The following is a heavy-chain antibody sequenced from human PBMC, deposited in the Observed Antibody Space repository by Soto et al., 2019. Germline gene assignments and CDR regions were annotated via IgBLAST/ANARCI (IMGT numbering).Heavy chain of an antibody. CDR1: GGTFSSYA. CDR3: ASSRIAARLSAYYYGMDV. D-gene: IGHD6-6*01. Sequence: QVQLVQSGAEVKKPGSSVKVSCKASGGTFSSYAISWVRQAPGQGLEWMGGIIPIFGTANYAQKFQGRVTITADESTSTAYMELSSLRSEDTVVYYCASSRIAARLSAYYYGMDVWGQGTTVTVSS. CDR2: IIPIFGTA. V-gene: IGHV1-69*01. J-gene: IGHJ6*02.